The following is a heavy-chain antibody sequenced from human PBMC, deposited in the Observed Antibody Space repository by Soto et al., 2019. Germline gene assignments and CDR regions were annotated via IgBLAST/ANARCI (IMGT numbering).Heavy chain of an antibody. V-gene: IGHV3-23*01. Sequence: EVQLLESGGGSVQPGGSLTPSCVSSGFTFNNYAMDWVRRPPGKGLEWVSSIRHSGGTTYYADFVKGRFAIARDSLLNTLYLQMNSLRAEDTAVYCCAKGRGHNWNFDYWGHGTLVTVSP. CDR2: IRHSGGTT. CDR1: GFTFNNYA. D-gene: IGHD1-1*01. J-gene: IGHJ4*01. CDR3: AKGRGHNWNFDY.